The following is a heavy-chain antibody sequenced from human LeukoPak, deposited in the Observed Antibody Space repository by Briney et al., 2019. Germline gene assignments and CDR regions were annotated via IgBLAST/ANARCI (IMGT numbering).Heavy chain of an antibody. Sequence: ASVKVSCNASGGTFSSYASSWVRQAPGQGLEWMGRIIPILGIANYAQKFQGRATITADKSTSTAYMELSSLRSEDTAVYYCARGVNYYDSSGYYSLWGQGTLVTVSS. J-gene: IGHJ4*02. D-gene: IGHD3-22*01. CDR1: GGTFSSYA. CDR3: ARGVNYYDSSGYYSL. CDR2: IIPILGIA. V-gene: IGHV1-69*04.